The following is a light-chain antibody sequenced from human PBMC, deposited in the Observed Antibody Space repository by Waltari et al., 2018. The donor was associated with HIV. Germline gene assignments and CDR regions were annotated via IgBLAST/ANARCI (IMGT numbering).Light chain of an antibody. V-gene: IGKV2-29*02. Sequence: LTETTPSVSVFRGQSASMSCTSSQNLVPRDGQTYLYWYFQKTGAPPHLLTSESSSRFSGVPEKFPRSGSVTDFTLKISRVEADDVGVYYCMQTTSLPWPFGQGTKVEL. J-gene: IGKJ1*01. CDR3: MQTTSLPWP. CDR2: ESS. CDR1: QNLVPRDGQTY.